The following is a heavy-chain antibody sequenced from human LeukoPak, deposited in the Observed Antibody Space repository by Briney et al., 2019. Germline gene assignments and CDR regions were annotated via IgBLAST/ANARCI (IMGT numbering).Heavy chain of an antibody. Sequence: SETLSLTCTVSGYSISSGHYWGWIRQPPGKGLEWIGSMYHSGSTYYNPPLKSRVTISEDTSKNQFSLKLRSVTAADTAVYYCARGPRLGELLWHWFDPWGQGTLVTVSS. CDR1: GYSISSGHY. D-gene: IGHD3-10*01. CDR2: MYHSGST. J-gene: IGHJ5*02. CDR3: ARGPRLGELLWHWFDP. V-gene: IGHV4-38-2*02.